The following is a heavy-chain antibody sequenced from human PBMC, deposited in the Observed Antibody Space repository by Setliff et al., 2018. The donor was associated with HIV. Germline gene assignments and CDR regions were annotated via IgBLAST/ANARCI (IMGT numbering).Heavy chain of an antibody. J-gene: IGHJ4*02. CDR2: ISAYHHKT. CDR1: GGTFSSYA. D-gene: IGHD3-9*01. V-gene: IGHV1-18*01. CDR3: ARYRPRSYDDILTGFGRFDY. Sequence: GASVKVSCKASGGTFSSYAITWVRQAPGQGLEWMGWISAYHHKTNYAQKLQGRVTMTTDTSTSTAYMELRSLSSDDTAVYYCARYRPRSYDDILTGFGRFDYWGQGSVVTVSS.